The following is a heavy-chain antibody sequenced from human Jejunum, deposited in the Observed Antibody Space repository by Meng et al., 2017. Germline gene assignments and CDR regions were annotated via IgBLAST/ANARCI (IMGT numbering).Heavy chain of an antibody. V-gene: IGHV3-21*01. D-gene: IGHD2-8*02. Sequence: GESLKISCAASGFTFSSYSMNWLRQAPGKGLEWISSSSAGGIYLFYADSVKGQFTISRDNDKNSLYLQMNSLTPDDTAVYSCARDDGSPPQTTGSRDYWGQGTLVTGSS. CDR1: GFTFSSYS. J-gene: IGHJ4*02. CDR2: SSAGGIYL. CDR3: ARDDGSPPQTTGSRDY.